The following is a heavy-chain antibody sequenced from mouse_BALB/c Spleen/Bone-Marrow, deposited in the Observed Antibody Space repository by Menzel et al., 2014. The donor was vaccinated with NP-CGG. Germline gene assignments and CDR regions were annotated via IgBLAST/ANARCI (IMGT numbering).Heavy chain of an antibody. CDR3: ERSMDY. J-gene: IGHJ4*01. CDR2: ILPGSGGT. V-gene: IGHV1-9*01. CDR1: GYTFSSYW. Sequence: VQLQQSGAELMKPGASVKISCKATGYTFSSYWIEWVKQRPGHGLEWIGGILPGSGGTNYNERFKGKATFTADTSSNTAYMQLNSLTSEDSAVYYCERSMDYCGQGTSVTVSS.